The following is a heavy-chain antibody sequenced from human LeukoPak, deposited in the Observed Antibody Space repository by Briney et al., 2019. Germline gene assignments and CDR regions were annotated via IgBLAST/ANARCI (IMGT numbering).Heavy chain of an antibody. CDR3: AKAGGYCSGGNCYANC. CDR2: ISYDGSNK. J-gene: IGHJ4*02. D-gene: IGHD2-15*01. V-gene: IGHV3-30*18. Sequence: GGSVRLSCAASGFTFSDYGMHWVRQAPGKGLEWVTIISYDGSNKYYTDSVKGRFTFSRDNSKNTVYLQMNSLRADDTAVYYCAKAGGYCSGGNCYANCSGQGTVASFSS. CDR1: GFTFSDYG.